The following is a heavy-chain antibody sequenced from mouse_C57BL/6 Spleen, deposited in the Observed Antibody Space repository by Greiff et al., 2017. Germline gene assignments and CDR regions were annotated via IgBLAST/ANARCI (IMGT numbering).Heavy chain of an antibody. CDR1: GFTFSDYY. Sequence: EVKLMESEGGLVQPGSSMKLSCTASGFTFSDYYMAWVRQVPEKGLEWVANINYDGSSTYYLDSLKSRFIISRDNAKNILYLQMSSLTSEDTATYYCARVSLDGYWFAYWGQGTLVTVSA. J-gene: IGHJ3*01. D-gene: IGHD2-3*01. V-gene: IGHV5-16*01. CDR3: ARVSLDGYWFAY. CDR2: INYDGSST.